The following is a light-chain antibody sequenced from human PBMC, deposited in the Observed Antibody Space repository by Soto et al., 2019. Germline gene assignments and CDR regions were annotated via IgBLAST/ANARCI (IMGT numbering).Light chain of an antibody. J-gene: IGKJ1*01. CDR1: QSISSY. CDR3: QQSYSTPWT. Sequence: DIRMTQSPSSLSASVGDRVTITCRASQSISSYVNWYQQKPGKAPKLLIYAASSLQSGVPSRFSGSGSGTDFTLTISSLQPEDFATYYCQQSYSTPWTFGQGTEVEIK. V-gene: IGKV1-39*01. CDR2: AAS.